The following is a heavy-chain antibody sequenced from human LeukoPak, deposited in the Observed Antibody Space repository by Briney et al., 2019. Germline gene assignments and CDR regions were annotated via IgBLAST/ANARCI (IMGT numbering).Heavy chain of an antibody. J-gene: IGHJ4*02. D-gene: IGHD6-19*01. Sequence: GGSLRLSCAASGFTFSSYGMHWVRQAPGKGLXXXXXXXYDGSNKYYADSVKGRFTISRDNSKNTLYLQMNSLRAEDTAVYYCARRSRAVAGPEVYFDYWGQGTLVTVSS. CDR2: XXYDGSNK. V-gene: IGHV3-33*01. CDR3: ARRSRAVAGPEVYFDY. CDR1: GFTFSSYG.